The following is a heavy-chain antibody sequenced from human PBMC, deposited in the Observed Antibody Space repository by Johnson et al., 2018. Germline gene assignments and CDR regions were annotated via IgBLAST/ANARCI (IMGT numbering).Heavy chain of an antibody. CDR2: ISSDGNTR. CDR1: GFTFSDYW. V-gene: IGHV3-74*01. Sequence: QLVQSGGGLVQXGRSLRLSCAASGFTFSDYWMHWVRQAPGQGLVWVSRISSDGNTRTYADSVKGRFTISRDNAKNSLYLQMNSLRAEDTAVYYCAKDGAYSSSWYYRPPRDVWGQGTTVTVSS. D-gene: IGHD6-13*01. CDR3: AKDGAYSSSWYYRPPRDV. J-gene: IGHJ6*02.